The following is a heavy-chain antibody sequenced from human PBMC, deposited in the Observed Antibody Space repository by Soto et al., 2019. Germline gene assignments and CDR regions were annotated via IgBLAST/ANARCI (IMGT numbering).Heavy chain of an antibody. CDR2: IYYSGST. D-gene: IGHD5-12*01. CDR3: ARGWLRKLLDY. Sequence: SETLSLTCTVSCGSISSYYWSWIRQPPGKGLEWIGYIYYSGSTNYNPSLKSRVTISVDTSKNQFSLKLSSVTAADTAVYYCARGWLRKLLDYWGQGTLVTVSS. CDR1: CGSISSYY. V-gene: IGHV4-59*01. J-gene: IGHJ4*02.